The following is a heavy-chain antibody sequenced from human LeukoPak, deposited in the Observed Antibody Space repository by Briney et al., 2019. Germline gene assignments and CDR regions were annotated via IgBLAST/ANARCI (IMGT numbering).Heavy chain of an antibody. D-gene: IGHD1-26*01. CDR1: GYTFTGYY. Sequence: GASVKVSCKASGYTFTGYYMHWVRQAPGQGLEWMGWINPNSGGTNYAQKFQGRVTMTRDTSISTAYMELSRLRSDDTAVYYCARDYKWELLGYYFDYWGQGTLVTVSS. V-gene: IGHV1-2*02. CDR2: INPNSGGT. CDR3: ARDYKWELLGYYFDY. J-gene: IGHJ4*02.